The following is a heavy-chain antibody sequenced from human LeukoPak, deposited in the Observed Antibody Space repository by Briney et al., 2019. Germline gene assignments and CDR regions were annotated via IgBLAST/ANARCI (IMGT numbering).Heavy chain of an antibody. V-gene: IGHV3-53*01. J-gene: IGHJ4*02. D-gene: IGHD2-15*01. CDR2: IYSGGST. Sequence: PGGSLRLSCAASGFTVSSNYMSWVRQAPGKGLEWVSVIYSGGSTYYADSVKGRFTISRDNSKNTLYLQMNSLRAEDTAVYYCATDIVVVVAATRVYWGQGTLVTVSS. CDR3: ATDIVVVVAATRVY. CDR1: GFTVSSNY.